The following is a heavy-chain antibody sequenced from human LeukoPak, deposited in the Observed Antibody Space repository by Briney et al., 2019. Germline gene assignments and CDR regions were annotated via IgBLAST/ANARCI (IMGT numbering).Heavy chain of an antibody. CDR1: GGTFSSYA. CDR2: ISGSGDNT. J-gene: IGHJ4*02. Sequence: ASVKVSCKASGGTFSSYAISWVRQAPGKGLEWVSGISGSGDNTYYADSVKGRFTISRDNFKNMVFLQMNSLRAEDTAVYYCAKDRSAVPAASNYWGQGTLVTVSS. D-gene: IGHD2-2*01. V-gene: IGHV3-23*01. CDR3: AKDRSAVPAASNY.